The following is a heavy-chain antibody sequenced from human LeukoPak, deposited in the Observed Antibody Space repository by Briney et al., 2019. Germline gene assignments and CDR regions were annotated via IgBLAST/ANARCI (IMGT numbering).Heavy chain of an antibody. D-gene: IGHD3-22*01. CDR1: GFTFSSYA. J-gene: IGHJ4*02. Sequence: PGGSLRLSCAPSGFTFSSYAMRWVRQAPGKGLEWVSAFSGSGGSTYDADSVKGRFIISRDNSKNTLYLQMNSLRAEDTAVYYCAKAHYYYDSSGYYEEHYYFDYWGQGTLVTVSS. CDR3: AKAHYYYDSSGYYEEHYYFDY. V-gene: IGHV3-23*01. CDR2: FSGSGGST.